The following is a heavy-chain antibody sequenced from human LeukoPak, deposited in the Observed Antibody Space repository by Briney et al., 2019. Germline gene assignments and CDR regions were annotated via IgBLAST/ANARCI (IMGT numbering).Heavy chain of an antibody. Sequence: SETLSLTCTVSGGSISSYYWSWIRQPPGKGLEWIGYIYYSGSTNYNPSLKSRVTISVDTPKNQFSLKLSSVTAADTAVYYCARHVNRDGYLNWGQGTLVTVSS. V-gene: IGHV4-59*08. CDR1: GGSISSYY. CDR3: ARHVNRDGYLN. J-gene: IGHJ4*02. D-gene: IGHD5-24*01. CDR2: IYYSGST.